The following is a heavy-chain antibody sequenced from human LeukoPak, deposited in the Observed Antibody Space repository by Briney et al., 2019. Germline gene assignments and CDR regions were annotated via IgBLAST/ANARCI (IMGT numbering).Heavy chain of an antibody. V-gene: IGHV1-69*13. CDR3: ARDTNDYGGKGGNAFDI. CDR1: GYTFTSYD. J-gene: IGHJ3*02. Sequence: ASVKVSCKASGYTFTSYDINWVRQAPGQGLEWMGGIIPIFGTANYAQKFQGRVTITADESTSTAYMELSSLRSEDTAVYYCARDTNDYGGKGGNAFDIWGQGTMVTVSS. CDR2: IIPIFGTA. D-gene: IGHD4-23*01.